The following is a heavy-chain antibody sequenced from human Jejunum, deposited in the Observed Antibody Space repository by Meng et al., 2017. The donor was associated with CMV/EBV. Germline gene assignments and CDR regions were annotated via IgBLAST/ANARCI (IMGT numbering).Heavy chain of an antibody. CDR1: VGSLSSHY. CDR2: IKHSGGT. D-gene: IGHD6-19*01. CDR3: ASSSGWYEGYYFDN. Sequence: YVGSLSSHYWNWIRQPPGKRLEWIGEIKHSGGTNYNPSLQSRVTISLDTSKNQMSLKVISVTAADTAVYYCASSSGWYEGYYFDNWGQGTLVTVSS. V-gene: IGHV4-34*01. J-gene: IGHJ4*02.